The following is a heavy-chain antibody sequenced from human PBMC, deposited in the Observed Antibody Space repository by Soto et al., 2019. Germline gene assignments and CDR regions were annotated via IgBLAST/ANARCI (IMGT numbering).Heavy chain of an antibody. CDR1: GYIFTTYW. V-gene: IGHV5-10-1*01. CDR2: IGPSDSYT. Sequence: GESLKISCKGSGYIFTTYWISWVRQMPGRGLEWMGRIGPSDSYTNYSPCFQGHVTISADKSSSTAYLQWSSLKASDTAMYYCARRLTPGGYYGYYGMDVWGQGTTVTVSS. CDR3: ARRLTPGGYYGYYGMDV. D-gene: IGHD3-10*01. J-gene: IGHJ6*02.